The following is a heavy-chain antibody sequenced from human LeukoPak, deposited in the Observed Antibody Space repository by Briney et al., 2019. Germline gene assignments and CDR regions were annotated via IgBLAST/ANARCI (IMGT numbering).Heavy chain of an antibody. V-gene: IGHV3-9*01. Sequence: PGGSLRLSCAASGFTFDDYAVHWVRQAPGKGLEWVSGISWNSGSIGYADSVKGRFTISRDNAKNSLYLQMNSLRAEDTALYYCAKDFADSSGCFDYWGQGTLVTVSS. CDR2: ISWNSGSI. D-gene: IGHD6-19*01. J-gene: IGHJ4*02. CDR3: AKDFADSSGCFDY. CDR1: GFTFDDYA.